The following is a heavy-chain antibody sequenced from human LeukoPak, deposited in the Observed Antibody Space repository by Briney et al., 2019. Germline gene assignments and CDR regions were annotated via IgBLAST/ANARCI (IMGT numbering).Heavy chain of an antibody. CDR2: INPNSGGT. Sequence: ASVKVSCKASGYTFTGYYMHWVRQAPGQGLEWMGWINPNSGGTNYAQKFQGRVTMTRDTSISTAYMELSRLRSDDTAVYYCARVLVVRGVITHLFDYWGQGTLVTVSS. J-gene: IGHJ4*02. CDR1: GYTFTGYY. CDR3: ARVLVVRGVITHLFDY. D-gene: IGHD3-10*01. V-gene: IGHV1-2*02.